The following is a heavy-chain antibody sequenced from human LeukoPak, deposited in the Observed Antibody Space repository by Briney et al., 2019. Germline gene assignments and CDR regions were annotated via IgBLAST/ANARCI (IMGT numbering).Heavy chain of an antibody. Sequence: SETLSLTCTVSGGSISSYYWSWIRQPPGKGLEWIGYIYYSGSTNYNPFLTSRVTISVDTSKNQFSLKLSSVTAADTAVYYCARSPVLRFLESYYYYMDVWGKGTTVTVSS. J-gene: IGHJ6*03. CDR2: IYYSGST. CDR3: ARSPVLRFLESYYYYMDV. V-gene: IGHV4-59*01. D-gene: IGHD3-3*01. CDR1: GGSISSYY.